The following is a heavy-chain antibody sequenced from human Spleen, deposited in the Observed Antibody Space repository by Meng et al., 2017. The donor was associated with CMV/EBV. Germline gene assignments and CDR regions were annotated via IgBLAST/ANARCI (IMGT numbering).Heavy chain of an antibody. CDR3: AWRLDY. J-gene: IGHJ4*02. CDR2: IYYSGST. D-gene: IGHD3-3*01. CDR1: VGSISRVDYY. V-gene: IGHV4-30-4*08. Sequence: RLQVSGPGLVKPSQTCSLTFTVSVGSISRVDYYWSWCRQPPGKGLEWIGYIYYSGSTYYNPSLKSRVTISVDTSKIQFALKLSSVTAADTAVYYCAWRLDYWGQGTLVTVSS.